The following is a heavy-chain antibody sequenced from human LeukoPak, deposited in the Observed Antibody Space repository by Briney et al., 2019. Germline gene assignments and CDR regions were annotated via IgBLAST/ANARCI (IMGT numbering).Heavy chain of an antibody. J-gene: IGHJ4*02. CDR3: ARGYGDYDY. CDR2: IYPGDSDT. CDR1: GYSFTSYW. Sequence: GGSLKISCQGPGYSFTSYWIGWVRQLPGRGRDGLGIIYPGDSDTRYSPSFQGQVTIPADKSISTAYLQWSSLKASATAMYYCARGYGDYDYWGQGTLVTVSS. V-gene: IGHV5-51*01. D-gene: IGHD4-17*01.